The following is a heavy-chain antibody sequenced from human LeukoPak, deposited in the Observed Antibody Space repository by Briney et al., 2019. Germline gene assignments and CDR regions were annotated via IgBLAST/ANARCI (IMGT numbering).Heavy chain of an antibody. Sequence: PSETLSLTCAVYGGSFSGYYWSWIRQPPGKGLEWIGEINHSGSTNYNPSLKSRVTISVDTSKNQFSLKLSSVTAADTAVYYCARGHHYDILTGYPYYFDYWGQGALVTVFS. D-gene: IGHD3-9*01. CDR1: GGSFSGYY. V-gene: IGHV4-34*01. CDR2: INHSGST. CDR3: ARGHHYDILTGYPYYFDY. J-gene: IGHJ4*02.